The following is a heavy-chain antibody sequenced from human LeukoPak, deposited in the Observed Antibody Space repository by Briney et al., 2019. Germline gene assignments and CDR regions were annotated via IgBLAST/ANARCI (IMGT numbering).Heavy chain of an antibody. V-gene: IGHV4-59*04. CDR3: ARSGYGGNSDFDY. Sequence: SETLSLTCTVSGGSISSYYWSWIRQPPGKGLEWIGYIYYSGSTYYNPSLKSRVTMSVDTSKNQFSLKLSSVTAVDTAVYYCARSGYGGNSDFDYWGQGTLVTVSS. J-gene: IGHJ4*02. D-gene: IGHD4-23*01. CDR2: IYYSGST. CDR1: GGSISSYY.